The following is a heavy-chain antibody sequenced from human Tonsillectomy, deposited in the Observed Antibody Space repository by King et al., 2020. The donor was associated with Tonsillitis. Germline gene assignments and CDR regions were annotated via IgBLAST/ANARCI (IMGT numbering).Heavy chain of an antibody. Sequence: VQLVESGGGLVQPGGSLRLSCAASGFSFSRNGMSWVRQAPGKGLEWVSSISGSGGSTYYADSVEGRFTISRDNSKKTQHLQMNSLRAEATAIYFCAKDLYVAEPEKGYYCKDVWGQGTSVTVSS. CDR1: GFSFSRNG. D-gene: IGHD2-15*01. J-gene: IGHJ6*02. V-gene: IGHV3-23*04. CDR3: AKDLYVAEPEKGYYCKDV. CDR2: ISGSGGST.